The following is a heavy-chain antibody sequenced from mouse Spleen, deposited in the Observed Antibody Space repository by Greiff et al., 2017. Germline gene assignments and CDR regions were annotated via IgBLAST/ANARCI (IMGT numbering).Heavy chain of an antibody. Sequence: EVKMMESGGDLVKPGGSLKLSCAASGFTFSSYGMSWVRQTPDKRLEWVATISSGGSYTYYQDSVKRRFTISRDNAKNTLYLQMSSLKSEDTAMYYCARQGYYYGSSYPFDYWGQGTTLTVSS. CDR3: ARQGYYYGSSYPFDY. D-gene: IGHD1-1*01. V-gene: IGHV5-6*01. CDR2: ISSGGSYT. CDR1: GFTFSSYG. J-gene: IGHJ2*01.